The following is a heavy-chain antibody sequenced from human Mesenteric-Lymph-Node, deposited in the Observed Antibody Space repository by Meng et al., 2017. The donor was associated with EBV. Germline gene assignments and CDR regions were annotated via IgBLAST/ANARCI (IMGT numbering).Heavy chain of an antibody. CDR2: IYYSGST. Sequence: HVPLQGAGQGLVKPSGTLSLTCTVSGGSVSSGSQYWSWIRQPPGKGLEWIGYIYYSGSTKYNPSLKSRVTMSVDTSKNQFSLRLNSVTAADTAVYYCAGSGSGSYYAIYYFDFWGQGTLVTVSS. CDR3: AGSGSGSYYAIYYFDF. CDR1: GGSVSSGSQY. D-gene: IGHD3-10*01. J-gene: IGHJ4*02. V-gene: IGHV4-61*01.